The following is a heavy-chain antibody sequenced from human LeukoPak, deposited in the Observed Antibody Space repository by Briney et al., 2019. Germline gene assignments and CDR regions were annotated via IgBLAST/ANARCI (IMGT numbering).Heavy chain of an antibody. J-gene: IGHJ6*03. V-gene: IGHV1-69*05. CDR2: IIPIFGTA. D-gene: IGHD5-18*01. CDR1: GGTFSSHA. CDR3: AKGVSHSYGYYYYMDV. Sequence: EASVKVSCKASGGTFSSHAISWVRQAPGQGLEWMGGIIPIFGTASYPQKFQGRVTITTDESTSTAYMELSSLRSEDTAVYYCAKGVSHSYGYYYYMDVWGKGTTVTVSS.